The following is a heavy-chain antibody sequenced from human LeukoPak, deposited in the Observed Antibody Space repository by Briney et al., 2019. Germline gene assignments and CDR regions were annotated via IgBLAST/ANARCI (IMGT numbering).Heavy chain of an antibody. CDR1: GFTFSSYG. CDR2: IGYDGSNK. V-gene: IGHV3-30*02. Sequence: GGSLRLSCAASGFTFSSYGMHWVRQAPGKGLEWVAFIGYDGSNKYYADSVKGRFTISRDNSKNTLYLQMNSLRAEDTAVYYCAKGPAMIDSWGQGTLVTVSS. D-gene: IGHD3-22*01. J-gene: IGHJ4*02. CDR3: AKGPAMIDS.